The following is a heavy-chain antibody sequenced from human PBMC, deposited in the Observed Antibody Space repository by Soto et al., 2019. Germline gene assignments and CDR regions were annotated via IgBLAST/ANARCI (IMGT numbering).Heavy chain of an antibody. CDR1: GFTFNSYG. Sequence: QVQLVESGGGVVQPGRSLRLSCAASGFTFNSYGMHWVRQAPGKGLEWVALIWYDGRNTYYADSVKGRFTVSRGNSKNTLSLQMTSLRAEDTAVYYCAKGRSRYSDYDLDYWGQGTLVTVSS. V-gene: IGHV3-33*06. CDR3: AKGRSRYSDYDLDY. D-gene: IGHD5-12*01. J-gene: IGHJ4*02. CDR2: IWYDGRNT.